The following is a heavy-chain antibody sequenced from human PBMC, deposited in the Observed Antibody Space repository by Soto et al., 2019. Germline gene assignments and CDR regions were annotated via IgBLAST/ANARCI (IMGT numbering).Heavy chain of an antibody. D-gene: IGHD4-17*01. Sequence: GGSLRLSCAASGFTFSSYCMHWVRQAPGKGLVWVSRINSDGSSTSYADSVKGRFTISRDNAKNTLYLQMNSLRAEDTAVYYCARGSYGGNRVYYYGMDVWGQGTTVTVSS. CDR2: INSDGSST. CDR1: GFTFSSYC. CDR3: ARGSYGGNRVYYYGMDV. V-gene: IGHV3-74*01. J-gene: IGHJ6*02.